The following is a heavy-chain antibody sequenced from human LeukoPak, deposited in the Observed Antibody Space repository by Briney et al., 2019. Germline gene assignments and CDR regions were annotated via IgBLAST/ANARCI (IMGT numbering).Heavy chain of an antibody. CDR2: IRYDGSNK. V-gene: IGHV3-30*02. CDR3: AKDRGIVVVTPLDY. J-gene: IGHJ4*02. Sequence: PGGSLRLSCAASGFTFSSYGMHWVRQAPGKGLEWVTFIRYDGSNKYYADSVKGRFTISRDNSKNTLYLQMNSLRAEDTAVYYCAKDRGIVVVTPLDYWGQGTLVTVSS. D-gene: IGHD3-22*01. CDR1: GFTFSSYG.